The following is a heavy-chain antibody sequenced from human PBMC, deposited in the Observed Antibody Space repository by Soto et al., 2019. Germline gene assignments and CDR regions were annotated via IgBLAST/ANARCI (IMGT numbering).Heavy chain of an antibody. CDR2: ISGSGGST. V-gene: IGHV3-23*01. CDR1: GFTFSSYA. CDR3: AKVRGGVRGVIIDEDY. J-gene: IGHJ4*02. Sequence: GGSLRLSCAASGFTFSSYAMSWVRQAPGKGLEWVSAISGSGGSTYYADSVKGRFTISRDNSKNTLYLQMNSLRAEDTAVYYCAKVRGGVRGVIIDEDYWGQGTLVTVSS. D-gene: IGHD3-10*01.